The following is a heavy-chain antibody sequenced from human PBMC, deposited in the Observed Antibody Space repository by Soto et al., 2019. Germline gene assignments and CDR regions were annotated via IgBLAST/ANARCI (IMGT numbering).Heavy chain of an antibody. D-gene: IGHD1-20*01. CDR2: IYSSGST. Sequence: SETLSLTCTVSGGSIRSFYWSWIRQPPGKGLEWIGYIYSSGSTKYSPSLKSRVTISVDTSKNQFSLNLSSVTAADTGVYYCASFASITGYYFDYWGQGTLVTVSS. V-gene: IGHV4-59*08. CDR3: ASFASITGYYFDY. CDR1: GGSIRSFY. J-gene: IGHJ4*02.